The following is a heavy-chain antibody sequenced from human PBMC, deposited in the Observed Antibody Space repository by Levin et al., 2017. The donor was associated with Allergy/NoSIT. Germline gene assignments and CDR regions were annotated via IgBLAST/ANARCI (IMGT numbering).Heavy chain of an antibody. J-gene: IGHJ4*02. CDR2: IYVSGST. CDR1: GASLGSGSYY. D-gene: IGHD2-15*01. CDR3: ALSKNSKNSCSGGSCLSLDF. Sequence: PSETLSLTCTVSGASLGSGSYYLTWIRQPAGKGLEWIGRIYVSGSTNYDASLRSRVTMTLDMSKSQISLQLTSLTAADSAVYYCALSKNSKNSCSGGSCLSLDFWGQGTLVTVSS. V-gene: IGHV4-61*02.